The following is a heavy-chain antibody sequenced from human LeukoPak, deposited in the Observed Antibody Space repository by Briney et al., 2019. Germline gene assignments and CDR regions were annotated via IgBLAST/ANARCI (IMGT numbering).Heavy chain of an antibody. Sequence: SETLSLTCTVSGGSISSNTYNWGWLRQPPGRGLEWIGSIYYSGSTFYNPSLKSRVTISVDTSKNQFSLRVSTVTAADTAVYYCASLRGYSNGLDYWGQGTLATVSS. CDR2: IYYSGST. CDR1: GGSISSNTYN. D-gene: IGHD6-19*01. J-gene: IGHJ4*02. V-gene: IGHV4-39*07. CDR3: ASLRGYSNGLDY.